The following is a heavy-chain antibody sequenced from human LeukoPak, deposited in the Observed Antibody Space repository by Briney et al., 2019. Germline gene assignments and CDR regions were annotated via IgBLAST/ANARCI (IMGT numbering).Heavy chain of an antibody. D-gene: IGHD4-11*01. CDR2: IYYSGST. J-gene: IGHJ4*02. CDR3: ARVRLSNSNHFDY. Sequence: SETLSLTCTVSGGSVSIGSHYWSWIRQPPGKGLECIGYIYYSGSTNYNPSLKSRVTISVDTSKNQFSLKLSSVTAADTAVYYCARVRLSNSNHFDYWGQGTLVTVSS. V-gene: IGHV4-61*01. CDR1: GGSVSIGSHY.